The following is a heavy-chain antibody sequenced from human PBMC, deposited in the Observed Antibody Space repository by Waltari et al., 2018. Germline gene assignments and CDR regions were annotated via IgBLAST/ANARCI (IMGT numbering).Heavy chain of an antibody. CDR2: INHSGNT. V-gene: IGHV4-34*01. Sequence: QVQFQQWGATLLKPSETLSLTCTVYGASFNDYFWVWIRQAPGKGLEWIGEINHSGNTNYNPSLKSRVTISVDTSKNQFSLKLSSVTAADTAVYYCARVGGRSKGRCFDYWGQGTLVTVSS. J-gene: IGHJ4*02. D-gene: IGHD3-10*01. CDR3: ARVGGRSKGRCFDY. CDR1: GASFNDYF.